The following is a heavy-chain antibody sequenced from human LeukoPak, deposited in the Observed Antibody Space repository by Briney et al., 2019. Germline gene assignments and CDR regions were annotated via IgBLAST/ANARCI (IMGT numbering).Heavy chain of an antibody. CDR2: ISSSSSYI. Sequence: GGSLRLSCAASGFTFSSYSMNWVRQAPGKGLEWVSSISSSSSYIYYADSVKGRFTISRDNAKNSLYLQMNSLRAEDTAVYHCAREDCSSTSCYLDPWGQGTLVTVSS. J-gene: IGHJ5*02. V-gene: IGHV3-21*01. CDR1: GFTFSSYS. D-gene: IGHD2-2*01. CDR3: AREDCSSTSCYLDP.